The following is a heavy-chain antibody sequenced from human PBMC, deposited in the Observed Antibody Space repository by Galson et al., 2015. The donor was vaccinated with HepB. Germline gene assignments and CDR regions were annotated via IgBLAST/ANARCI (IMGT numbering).Heavy chain of an antibody. J-gene: IGHJ2*01. Sequence: SLRLSCAASGFTFDDYAMHWVRQAPGKGLEWVSGISWNSGSIGYADSVKGRFTISRDNAKNSLYLQMNSLRAEDTALYYCAKVVAVAGPSLETNHWYFDLWGRVTLVTVSS. CDR2: ISWNSGSI. V-gene: IGHV3-9*01. CDR3: AKVVAVAGPSLETNHWYFDL. CDR1: GFTFDDYA. D-gene: IGHD6-19*01.